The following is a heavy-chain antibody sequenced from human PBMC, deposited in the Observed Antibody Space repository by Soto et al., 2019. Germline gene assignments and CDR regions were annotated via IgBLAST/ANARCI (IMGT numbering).Heavy chain of an antibody. CDR2: ISYDGSNK. Sequence: GGSLRLSCAASGLTFSSYAMHWVRQAPGKGLEWVAFISYDGSNKYYADSVKGRFTISRANSKNTLYLQMTSLRPEDTAVYYCLRSIEWYSYFDYWGQGILVTVSS. CDR1: GLTFSSYA. D-gene: IGHD6-6*01. CDR3: LRSIEWYSYFDY. V-gene: IGHV3-30-3*01. J-gene: IGHJ4*02.